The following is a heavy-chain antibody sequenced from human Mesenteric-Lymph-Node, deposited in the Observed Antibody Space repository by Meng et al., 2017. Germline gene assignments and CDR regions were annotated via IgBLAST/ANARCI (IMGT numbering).Heavy chain of an antibody. D-gene: IGHD3-16*01. V-gene: IGHV3-33*08. J-gene: IGHJ4*02. Sequence: GESLKISCVASGFTFSTYAMHWVRQAPGKGLEWVATIWNDGSLKYYAESVRGRFTISRDNSQNTLSLQMNSLRAEDTAVYYCARDNYGGLLDYWGQGTLVTVSS. CDR2: IWNDGSLK. CDR1: GFTFSTYA. CDR3: ARDNYGGLLDY.